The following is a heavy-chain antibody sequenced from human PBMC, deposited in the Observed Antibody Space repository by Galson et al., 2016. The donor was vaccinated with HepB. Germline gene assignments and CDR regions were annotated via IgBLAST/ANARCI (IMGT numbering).Heavy chain of an antibody. V-gene: IGHV3-73*01. CDR2: IRSKPNNSAT. CDR1: GFTFSGSA. Sequence: SLRLSCAASGFTFSGSAIHWVRQASGKGLEWVGRIRSKPNNSATAYAASVKGRFTVSRDDSKNTGYLQWNSLKTEDTAVYYCTRRTYYYDRSGYSPFDYWGQGTLVSVSS. CDR3: TRRTYYYDRSGYSPFDY. D-gene: IGHD3-22*01. J-gene: IGHJ4*02.